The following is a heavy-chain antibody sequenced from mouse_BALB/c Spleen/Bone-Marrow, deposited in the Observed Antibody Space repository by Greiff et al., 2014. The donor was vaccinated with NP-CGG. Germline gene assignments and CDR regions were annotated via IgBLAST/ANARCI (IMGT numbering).Heavy chain of an antibody. V-gene: IGHV1-7*01. CDR2: INPSTGYT. CDR1: GYTFTNYW. CDR3: ARIYYYGRDY. Sequence: VQVVESGAELAKPGASVKMSCKASGYTFTNYWMHWVKQRPGQGLEWIGYINPSTGYTEYNQKFKDKATLTADKSSSTAYMQLSSLTSEDSAAYYCARIYYYGRDYWGQGTTLTVSS. D-gene: IGHD1-1*01. J-gene: IGHJ2*01.